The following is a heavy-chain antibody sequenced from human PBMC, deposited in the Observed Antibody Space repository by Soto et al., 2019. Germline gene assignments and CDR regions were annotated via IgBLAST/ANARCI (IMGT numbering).Heavy chain of an antibody. CDR3: ARDSIADCGGDCYRGDYYYYGMDV. CDR2: IIPIFGTA. CDR1: GGTFSSYA. J-gene: IGHJ6*02. Sequence: QVQLVQSGAEVKKPGSSVKVSCKASGGTFSSYAISWVRQAPGQGLEWMGGIIPIFGTANYAQKFQGRVTITADESTSTAYMELSSLRSEDTAVYYCARDSIADCGGDCYRGDYYYYGMDVWGQGTTVTVSS. D-gene: IGHD2-21*02. V-gene: IGHV1-69*01.